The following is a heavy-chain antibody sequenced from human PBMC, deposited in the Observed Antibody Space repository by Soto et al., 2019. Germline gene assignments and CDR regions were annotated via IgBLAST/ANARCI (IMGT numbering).Heavy chain of an antibody. V-gene: IGHV4-61*01. D-gene: IGHD1-26*01. CDR1: GGSVNNNKYY. J-gene: IGHJ5*02. Sequence: QVQLQESGPGLVKPSETLSLTCSVSGGSVNNNKYYWSWIRQPPGKGLEWIGYMYYGGSTDYNPHLKNRVTISIDTSKNRFSLSLTSVTAADTAVYYCAVEQWDWFEPWGQGTLVTVSS. CDR2: MYYGGST. CDR3: AVEQWDWFEP.